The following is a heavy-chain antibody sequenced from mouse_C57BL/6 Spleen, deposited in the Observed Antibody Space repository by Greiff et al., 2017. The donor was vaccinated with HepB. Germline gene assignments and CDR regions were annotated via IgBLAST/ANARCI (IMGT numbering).Heavy chain of an antibody. J-gene: IGHJ3*01. CDR1: GFTFSSYA. V-gene: IGHV5-4*01. D-gene: IGHD2-3*01. CDR3: AREGDGYPAWFAY. CDR2: ISDGGSYT. Sequence: EVKLVESGGGLVKPGGSLKLSCAASGFTFSSYAMSWVRQTPEKRLEWVATISDGGSYTYYPDNVKGRFTISRDNAKNNLYLQMSHLKSEDTAMYYCAREGDGYPAWFAYWGQGTLVTVSA.